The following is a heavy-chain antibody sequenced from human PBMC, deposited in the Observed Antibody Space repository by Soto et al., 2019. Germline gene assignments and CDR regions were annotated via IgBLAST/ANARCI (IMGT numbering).Heavy chain of an antibody. CDR1: SGPTSSHN. Sequence: QVQLQQSGPGLVKPSETLSLTCSVSSGPTSSHNWGWIRQPPGRGLEWIGYVYSTGGTSYNPSLHSRVTIYADTSTNHRSLTLTSVTAADTAVYYCVRQGIGNLHGLVDVWGQGTTVRGSS. J-gene: IGHJ6*02. CDR2: VYSTGGT. CDR3: VRQGIGNLHGLVDV. V-gene: IGHV4-59*08. D-gene: IGHD1-1*01.